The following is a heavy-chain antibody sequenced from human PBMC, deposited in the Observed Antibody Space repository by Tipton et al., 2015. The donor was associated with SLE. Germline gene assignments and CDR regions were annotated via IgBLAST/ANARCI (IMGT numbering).Heavy chain of an antibody. D-gene: IGHD6-13*01. CDR2: IYTSGST. V-gene: IGHV4-61*09. CDR3: AREPRAAAGYYFDY. Sequence: TLSLTCTVSGGSISSSSYYWSWIRQPAGKGLEWIGHIYTSGSTNYNPSLKSRVTISVDTSKNQFSLKLSSVTAADTAVYYCAREPRAAAGYYFDYWGQGTLVTVSS. J-gene: IGHJ4*02. CDR1: GGSISSSSYY.